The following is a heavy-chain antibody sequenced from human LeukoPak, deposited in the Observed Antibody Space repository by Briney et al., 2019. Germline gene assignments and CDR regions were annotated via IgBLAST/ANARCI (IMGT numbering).Heavy chain of an antibody. V-gene: IGHV4-61*09. CDR1: GGSIRTGNYY. J-gene: IGHJ4*02. Sequence: SETLSLTCSVSGGSIRTGNYYYSWIRQSAGKGMEWIGNIYMSGSTRYNPSLMGRVAMSVDTLRNQFSLKIASATAADTAVYYCARDWGIAAATPYYFDHWGQGILVTVSS. CDR2: IYMSGST. D-gene: IGHD6-13*01. CDR3: ARDWGIAAATPYYFDH.